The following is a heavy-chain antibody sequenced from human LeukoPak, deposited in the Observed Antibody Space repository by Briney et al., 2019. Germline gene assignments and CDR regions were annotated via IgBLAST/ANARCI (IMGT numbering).Heavy chain of an antibody. CDR1: GFTFSSYE. J-gene: IGHJ3*02. Sequence: GGSLRLSCAASGFTFSSYEMNWVRQAPGKGLEWVSYISSSGSTIYYADSVKGRFTISRDNAKNSLYLQTNSLRAEDTAVYYCARVSTVGSGYYPGAFDIWGQGTMVSVSS. D-gene: IGHD3-3*01. CDR3: ARVSTVGSGYYPGAFDI. V-gene: IGHV3-48*03. CDR2: ISSSGSTI.